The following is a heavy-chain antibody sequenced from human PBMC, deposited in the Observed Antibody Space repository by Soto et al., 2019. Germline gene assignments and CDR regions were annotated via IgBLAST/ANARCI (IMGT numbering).Heavy chain of an antibody. D-gene: IGHD6-13*01. Sequence: GGSLRLSCAASGFTFNDHYMDWVRQAPGKGLEWVGRTRNKANSYTTEYAASVKGRFTISRDDSKNSLYLQMSSLKTEDTAVYYCAKRSHYKYSSSWDYYYGMDVWGQGTTVTVSS. CDR1: GFTFNDHY. CDR3: AKRSHYKYSSSWDYYYGMDV. CDR2: TRNKANSYTT. J-gene: IGHJ6*02. V-gene: IGHV3-72*01.